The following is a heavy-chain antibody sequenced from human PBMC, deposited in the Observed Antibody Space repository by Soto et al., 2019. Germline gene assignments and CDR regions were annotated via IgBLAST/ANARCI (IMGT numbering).Heavy chain of an antibody. D-gene: IGHD6-13*01. Sequence: EASVKVSCKASGFTFTRSAVQWVRQARGQRLEWIGWIVVGSGDTNSAQKFQERVTITRDMSTSIAYIELSSLRSEDTAVYYCAATIIAAVGTGHYYGMDVWGQGTTVTVSS. CDR1: GFTFTRSA. V-gene: IGHV1-58*01. J-gene: IGHJ6*02. CDR3: AATIIAAVGTGHYYGMDV. CDR2: IVVGSGDT.